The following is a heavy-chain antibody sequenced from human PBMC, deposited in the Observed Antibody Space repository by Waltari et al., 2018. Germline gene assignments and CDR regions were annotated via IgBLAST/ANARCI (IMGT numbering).Heavy chain of an antibody. CDR2: TKKKANRYTT. CDR1: GFPFSDHY. D-gene: IGHD1-26*01. Sequence: EVQLVESGGGLVQPGGSLRLSCVVSGFPFSDHYMDWVRQAPGKGLEWVGRTKKKANRYTTEYAASVKGIFIISRDDSKNSLYLQMNSLKTEDTAVYFCTSRHSGSSDYWGQGTLVTVSS. V-gene: IGHV3-72*01. J-gene: IGHJ4*02. CDR3: TSRHSGSSDY.